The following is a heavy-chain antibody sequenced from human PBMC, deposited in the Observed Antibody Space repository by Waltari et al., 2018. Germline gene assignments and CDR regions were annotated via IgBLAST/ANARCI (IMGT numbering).Heavy chain of an antibody. Sequence: SSVKVSCKASGGTFSSYAISWVRQAPGQGLEWMGGIIPIFGTANYAQKFQGRVTITADESTSTAYMELSSLRSEDTAVYYCARQANYYDSSGYYYEGPLDYWGQGTLVTVSS. J-gene: IGHJ4*02. CDR2: IIPIFGTA. V-gene: IGHV1-69*01. CDR1: GGTFSSYA. D-gene: IGHD3-22*01. CDR3: ARQANYYDSSGYYYEGPLDY.